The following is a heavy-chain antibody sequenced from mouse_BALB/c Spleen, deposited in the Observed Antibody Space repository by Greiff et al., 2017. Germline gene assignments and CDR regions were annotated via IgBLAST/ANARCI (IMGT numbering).Heavy chain of an antibody. CDR1: GFTFSSYT. J-gene: IGHJ4*01. CDR3: TRGYDDAMDY. CDR2: ISSGGSYT. V-gene: IGHV5-6-4*01. D-gene: IGHD2-14*01. Sequence: EVKVVESGGGLVKPGGSLKLSCAASGFTFSSYTMSWVRQTPEKRLEWVATISSGGSYTYYPDSVKGRFTISRDNAKNTLYLQMSSLKSEDTAMYYCTRGYDDAMDYWGQGTSVTVSS.